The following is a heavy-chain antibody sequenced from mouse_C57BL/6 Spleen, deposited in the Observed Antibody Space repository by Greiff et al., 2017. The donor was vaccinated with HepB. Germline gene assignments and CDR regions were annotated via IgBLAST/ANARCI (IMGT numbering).Heavy chain of an antibody. V-gene: IGHV1-82*01. D-gene: IGHD1-1*01. CDR2: IYPGDGDT. CDR3: ARVTTVVATDWYFDV. J-gene: IGHJ1*03. CDR1: GYAFSSSW. Sequence: VQRVESGPELVKPGASVKISCKASGYAFSSSWMNWVKQRPGKGLEWIGRIYPGDGDTNYNGKFKGKATLTADKSSSTAYMQLSSLTSEDSAVYFCARVTTVVATDWYFDVWGTGTTVTVSS.